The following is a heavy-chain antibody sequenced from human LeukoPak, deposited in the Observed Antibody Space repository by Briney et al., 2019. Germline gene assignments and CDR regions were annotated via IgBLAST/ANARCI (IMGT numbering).Heavy chain of an antibody. CDR2: IIPILGIA. CDR3: ATRKHIDYGGNSAY. V-gene: IGHV1-69*04. J-gene: IGHJ4*02. Sequence: ASVKVSCKASGGTFSSYAISWVRQAPGQGLEWMGRIIPILGIANYAQKFQGRVTITADKSTSTAYTELSSLRSEDTAVYYCATRKHIDYGGNSAYWGQGTLVTVSS. CDR1: GGTFSSYA. D-gene: IGHD4-23*01.